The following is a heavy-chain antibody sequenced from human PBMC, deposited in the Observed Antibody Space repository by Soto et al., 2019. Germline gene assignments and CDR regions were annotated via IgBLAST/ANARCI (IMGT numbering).Heavy chain of an antibody. V-gene: IGHV3-23*01. D-gene: IGHD3-22*01. CDR2: ISGSGGST. Sequence: GGSLRLSCAASGFTFSSYAMSWVRQAPGKGLGWVSAISGSGGSTYYADSVKGRFTISRDNSKNTLYLQMNSLRAEDTAVYYCAKEPAGYYYDSSGYPFDYWGQGTLGTVSS. J-gene: IGHJ4*02. CDR3: AKEPAGYYYDSSGYPFDY. CDR1: GFTFSSYA.